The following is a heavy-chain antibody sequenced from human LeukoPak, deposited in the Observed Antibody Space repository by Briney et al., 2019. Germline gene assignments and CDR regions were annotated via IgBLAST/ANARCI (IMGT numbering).Heavy chain of an antibody. CDR2: ISASGGST. V-gene: IGHV3-23*01. D-gene: IGHD5-18*01. CDR3: AKDIQGAN. Sequence: PGGSLRLSCAASGXTFSFAAMTWVRQGPGKGLEWVSLISASGGSTYYADSVKGRFTISRGNSKNTVYLQMNSLRAEDTALYYCAKDIQGANWGQGTLVTVSS. J-gene: IGHJ4*02. CDR1: GXTFSFAA.